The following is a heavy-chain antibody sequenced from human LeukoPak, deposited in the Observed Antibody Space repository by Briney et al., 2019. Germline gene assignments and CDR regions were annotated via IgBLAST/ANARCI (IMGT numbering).Heavy chain of an antibody. J-gene: IGHJ4*02. Sequence: PGGSLRLSCAASGFTFSSYWMHWVRQAPGKGLVWVSRINSDGSSTNYADSVKGRFTISRDNAENTLYLQMNSLRVEDTAVYFCARDRDYIFFDYWGQGALVTVSS. D-gene: IGHD4-11*01. CDR3: ARDRDYIFFDY. V-gene: IGHV3-74*01. CDR2: INSDGSST. CDR1: GFTFSSYW.